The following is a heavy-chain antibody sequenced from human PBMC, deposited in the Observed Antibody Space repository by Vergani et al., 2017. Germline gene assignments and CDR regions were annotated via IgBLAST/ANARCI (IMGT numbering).Heavy chain of an antibody. CDR3: AKDRKTGIVVVTRPLGY. Sequence: QVQLVQSGAEVKKPGASVKVSCKASGYTFTSYGISWVRQAPGQGLEWMGWISAYNGNTNYAQKLQGRVTMTTDTSTSTAYMELRSLRSDDTAVYYCAKDRKTGIVVVTRPLGYWGQGTLVTVSS. D-gene: IGHD3-22*01. CDR1: GYTFTSYG. V-gene: IGHV1-18*01. J-gene: IGHJ4*02. CDR2: ISAYNGNT.